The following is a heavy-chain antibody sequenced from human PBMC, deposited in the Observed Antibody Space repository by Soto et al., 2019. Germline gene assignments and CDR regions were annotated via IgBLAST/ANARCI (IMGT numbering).Heavy chain of an antibody. J-gene: IGHJ4*02. V-gene: IGHV3-30-3*01. CDR2: ISYDGSNK. D-gene: IGHD5-18*01. CDR1: GFTFSSYA. Sequence: GGSLRLSCAASGFTFSSYAMHWVRQAPGKGLEWVAVISYDGSNKYYADSVKGRFTISRDNSKNTLYLQMNSLRAEDTAVYYCARARRQYSYGLGSFDYWGQGTLVTVSS. CDR3: ARARRQYSYGLGSFDY.